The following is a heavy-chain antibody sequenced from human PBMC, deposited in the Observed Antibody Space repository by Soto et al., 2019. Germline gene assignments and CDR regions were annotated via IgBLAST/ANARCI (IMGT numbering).Heavy chain of an antibody. CDR2: IKQDGSEK. CDR3: ARDLFSPYSGGWYSSHYYYGMDV. D-gene: IGHD6-19*01. V-gene: IGHV3-7*03. Sequence: PGGSLRLSCAASGFTFSSYWMSWVRQAPGKGLEWVANIKQDGSEKYYVDSVKGRFTISRDNAKNSLYLQMNSLRAEDTAVYYCARDLFSPYSGGWYSSHYYYGMDVWGQGTTVTVSS. CDR1: GFTFSSYW. J-gene: IGHJ6*02.